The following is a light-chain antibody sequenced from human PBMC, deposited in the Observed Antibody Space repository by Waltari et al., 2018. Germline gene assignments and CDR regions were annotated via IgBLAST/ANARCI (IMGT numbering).Light chain of an antibody. V-gene: IGLV2-23*02. J-gene: IGLJ1*01. Sequence: QSALTQPASVSGSPGQSITISCTGTSSDVGNYNLVSWYQQHPGTAPKLMIYEVNARPSGVSKRFSGSKSGNTASLTISGLQPEDEADYYCCSYAGSTTFWVFGTGTKVTVL. CDR2: EVN. CDR1: SSDVGNYNL. CDR3: CSYAGSTTFWV.